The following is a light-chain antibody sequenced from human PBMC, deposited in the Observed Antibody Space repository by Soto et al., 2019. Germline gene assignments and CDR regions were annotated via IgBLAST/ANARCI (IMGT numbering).Light chain of an antibody. Sequence: EIVMTQSPATLSVSPGARATLSCGASQSVGIYFAWCQQRPGQAPRLLIHGASTRAPGIPARFSGSGSGTEFTLTISSLQSEDFAVYFCQQYDNWPQTFGQGTKVDIK. J-gene: IGKJ1*01. V-gene: IGKV3-15*01. CDR2: GAS. CDR1: QSVGIY. CDR3: QQYDNWPQT.